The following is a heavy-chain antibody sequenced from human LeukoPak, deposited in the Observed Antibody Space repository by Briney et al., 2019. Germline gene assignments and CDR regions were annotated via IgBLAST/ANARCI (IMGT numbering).Heavy chain of an antibody. Sequence: SETLSLTCAVYGGSFSGYYWSWIRQPPGKGLEWIGEINHSGSTNYNPSLKSRVTISVDTSKNQFFLKLSSVTAADTAVYYCARHLVAGKITMISPWGQGTLVTVSS. CDR1: GGSFSGYY. V-gene: IGHV4-34*01. CDR2: INHSGST. D-gene: IGHD3-22*01. J-gene: IGHJ5*02. CDR3: ARHLVAGKITMISP.